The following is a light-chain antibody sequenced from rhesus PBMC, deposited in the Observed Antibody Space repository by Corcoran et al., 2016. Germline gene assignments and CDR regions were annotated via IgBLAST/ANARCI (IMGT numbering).Light chain of an antibody. CDR2: AAS. CDR1: QGMNKE. J-gene: IGKJ1*01. V-gene: IGKV1-94*01. CDR3: LQDYTTPWT. Sequence: DVQMTQSPSSLSASVGDRVTVTCRASQGMNKELSWYQQKPGKAPTLLISAASSLPTGVSSRFSGSGSGTDYTLIMTSLQPEDVATYFCLQDYTTPWTFGQGTKVEIE.